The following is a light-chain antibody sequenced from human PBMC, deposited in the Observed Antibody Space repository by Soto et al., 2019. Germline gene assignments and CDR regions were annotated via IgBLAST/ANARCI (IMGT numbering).Light chain of an antibody. CDR3: QQYNNWYT. J-gene: IGKJ2*01. CDR2: KAS. V-gene: IGKV1-5*03. Sequence: DVQMTQSPSTLSASVGDTVTITCRASPSVNTWLAWYQQKPGKAPKLLIYKASTLESGVPSRFSGSGSGTEFTLTISSLQSDDFATYYWQQYNNWYTFGQGTKFEIK. CDR1: PSVNTW.